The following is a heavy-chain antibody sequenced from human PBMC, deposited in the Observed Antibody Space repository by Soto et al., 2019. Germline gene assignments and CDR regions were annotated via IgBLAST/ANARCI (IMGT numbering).Heavy chain of an antibody. D-gene: IGHD2-2*01. CDR3: ARFVRSCSATTCSTRADV. Sequence: SETLSLTCTVSGGFVNSDTHSWSWIRQTPGKRLEWIGFIYSGGSTKNPSLRSRVTMSVDTFKNQFSLKLRSVIVADTAVYHCARFVRSCSATTCSTRADVWGQGITVTVS. CDR1: GGFVNSDTHS. CDR2: IYSGGST. V-gene: IGHV4-61*01. J-gene: IGHJ6*02.